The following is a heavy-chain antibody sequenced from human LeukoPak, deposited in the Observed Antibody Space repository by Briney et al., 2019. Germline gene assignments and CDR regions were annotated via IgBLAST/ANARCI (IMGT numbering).Heavy chain of an antibody. V-gene: IGHV4-61*02. CDR3: ARTGYCSSTSCRPDNWGYFDL. CDR2: IYTSGTT. J-gene: IGHJ2*01. CDR1: GGSISSSSYY. Sequence: PSETLSLTCTVSGGSISSSSYYWSWIRQPAGRGLEWIGRIYTSGTTNYNPSLKSRVTMSVDTSKNQFSLKLSSVTAADTAVYYCARTGYCSSTSCRPDNWGYFDLWGRGTLVTVSS. D-gene: IGHD2-2*01.